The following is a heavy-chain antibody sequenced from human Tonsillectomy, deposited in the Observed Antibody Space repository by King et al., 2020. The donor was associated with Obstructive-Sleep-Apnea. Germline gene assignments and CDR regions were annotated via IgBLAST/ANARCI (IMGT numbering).Heavy chain of an antibody. CDR3: ARSLGYYDSSSPIGY. Sequence: VQLVESGGGVVQPGRSLRLSCAASGFTFNNYAMHWVRQAPGKGLEWVTLISYDGSNKYYADSVKGRFTISRDDSKNMLYLQMNSLKAEDTAVFYCARSLGYYDSSSPIGYWGQGTLVTVSS. CDR2: ISYDGSNK. V-gene: IGHV3-30*04. J-gene: IGHJ4*02. D-gene: IGHD3-22*01. CDR1: GFTFNNYA.